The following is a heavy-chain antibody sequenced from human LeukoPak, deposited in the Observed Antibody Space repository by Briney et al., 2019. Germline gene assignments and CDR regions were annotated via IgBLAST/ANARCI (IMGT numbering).Heavy chain of an antibody. V-gene: IGHV1-18*01. CDR1: GYNFSIFG. J-gene: IGHJ5*02. Sequence: ASVKVSCKASGYNFSIFGISWVRPAPGQGLEWMGWINSYNGNTKYAQKFQGRVAMTTDTSTSTGYMELRSLTSDDTAVYYCSRVGVVLLANWFDPWGQGTLVTVSS. D-gene: IGHD2-2*01. CDR3: SRVGVVLLANWFDP. CDR2: INSYNGNT.